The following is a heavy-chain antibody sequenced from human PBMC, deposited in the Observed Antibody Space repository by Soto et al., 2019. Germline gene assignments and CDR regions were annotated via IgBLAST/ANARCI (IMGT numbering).Heavy chain of an antibody. D-gene: IGHD6-13*01. V-gene: IGHV1-69*01. CDR3: ARAPGIAAAGTLNWFDP. CDR1: GGTFSSYA. CDR2: IIPIFGTA. J-gene: IGHJ5*02. Sequence: QVQLVQSGAEVKKPGSSVKVSCKASGGTFSSYAISWVRQAPGRGLEWMGGIIPIFGTANYAQKFQGRVTITADESTSTAYMELSSLRSEDTAVYYCARAPGIAAAGTLNWFDPWGQGTLVTVSS.